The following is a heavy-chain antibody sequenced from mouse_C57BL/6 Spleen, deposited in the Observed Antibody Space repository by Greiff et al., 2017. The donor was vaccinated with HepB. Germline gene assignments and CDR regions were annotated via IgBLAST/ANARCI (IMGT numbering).Heavy chain of an antibody. Sequence: EVMLVESGGGLVQPGGSMKLSCAASGFTFSDAWMDWVRQSPEKGLEWVAEIRNKANNHATYYAESVKGRFTISRDDSKSSVYLQMNSLRAEDTGIYYCTRRFSYYYAMDYWGQGTSVTVSS. CDR2: IRNKANNHAT. CDR3: TRRFSYYYAMDY. CDR1: GFTFSDAW. J-gene: IGHJ4*01. V-gene: IGHV6-6*01.